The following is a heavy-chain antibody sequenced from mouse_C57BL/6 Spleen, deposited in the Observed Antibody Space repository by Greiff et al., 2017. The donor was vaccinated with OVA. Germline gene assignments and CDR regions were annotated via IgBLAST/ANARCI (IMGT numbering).Heavy chain of an antibody. CDR3: ARDGTTVVATVYFGY. V-gene: IGHV5-4*01. Sequence: EVKLVESGGGLVKPGGSLKLSCAASGFTFSSYAMSWVRQTPEKRLEWVATISDGGSYTYYPDNVKGRFTIARDNAKNNLYLQMLHLKSEDTARYYCARDGTTVVATVYFGYWGQGTTLTVSS. CDR2: ISDGGSYT. J-gene: IGHJ2*01. D-gene: IGHD1-1*01. CDR1: GFTFSSYA.